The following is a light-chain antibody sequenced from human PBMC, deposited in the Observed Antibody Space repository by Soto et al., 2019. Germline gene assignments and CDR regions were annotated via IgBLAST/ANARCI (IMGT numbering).Light chain of an antibody. J-gene: IGKJ2*01. V-gene: IGKV4-1*01. CDR3: QQYYGTPPYT. Sequence: DIVMTQSPDSLAVSLGERATINCKSSQSVLYSSNNKNYLAWYQQKPGQPPKLLIYWASTRESGVPERFSGTGSGTDFTLTIRSLQAEYVAVYYCQQYYGTPPYTFGQGTRVEI. CDR1: QSVLYSSNNKNY. CDR2: WAS.